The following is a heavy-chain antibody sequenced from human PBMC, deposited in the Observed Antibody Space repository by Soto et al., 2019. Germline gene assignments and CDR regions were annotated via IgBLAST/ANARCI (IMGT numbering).Heavy chain of an antibody. CDR1: GGTFSSYA. Sequence: QVQLVQSGAEVKKPGSSVKVSCKASGGTFSSYAISWVRQAPGHGLEWMGGIIPIFGTANYAQKFQGRVTITADESTSTAYMELSSLRSEDTAVYYCASYYDSSGYHGNAFDIWGQGTMVTVSS. D-gene: IGHD3-22*01. V-gene: IGHV1-69*12. CDR2: IIPIFGTA. CDR3: ASYYDSSGYHGNAFDI. J-gene: IGHJ3*02.